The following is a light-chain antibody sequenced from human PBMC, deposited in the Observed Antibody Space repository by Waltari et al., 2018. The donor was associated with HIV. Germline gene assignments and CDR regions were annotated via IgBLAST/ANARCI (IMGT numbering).Light chain of an antibody. V-gene: IGLV6-57*03. J-gene: IGLJ3*02. CDR3: QSYDASNQWV. CDR2: HDN. Sequence: NFMLTQPHSVSESPGKTVTISCTRSSGSIATNYVQWYQQRPGSAPTIVIYHDNQRPSGVPNRFSGSIDSSSNPASLTISGLKTEDEADYYCQSYDASNQWVFGGGTKLTVL. CDR1: SGSIATNY.